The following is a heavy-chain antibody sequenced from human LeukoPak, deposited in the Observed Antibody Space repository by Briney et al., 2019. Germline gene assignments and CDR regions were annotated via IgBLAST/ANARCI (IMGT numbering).Heavy chain of an antibody. CDR3: ARATPSYGCNSGLFEF. V-gene: IGHV3-33*01. Sequence: GGSLRLSCSASGFTFGGYGMHWVRQVPGKGLEWVAVIWYDGGKKYYADSVKGRFTISRDNSKNTLYLQMNSLRAEDTAVYYCARATPSYGCNSGLFEFWGQGTLVTVSS. CDR2: IWYDGGKK. D-gene: IGHD4-23*01. CDR1: GFTFGGYG. J-gene: IGHJ4*02.